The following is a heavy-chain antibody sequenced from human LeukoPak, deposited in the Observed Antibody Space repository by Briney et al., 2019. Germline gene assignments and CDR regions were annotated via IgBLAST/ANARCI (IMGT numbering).Heavy chain of an antibody. D-gene: IGHD6-13*01. J-gene: IGHJ4*02. CDR1: GGSFSGYY. V-gene: IGHV4-34*01. CDR2: INHSRST. Sequence: SETLSLTCAVYGGSFSGYYWSWIRQPPGKGLEWIGEINHSRSTNYNPSLKSRVTISVDTSKNQFSLKLSSVTAADTAVYYCARLYGIAAAGKNDYWGQGTLVTVSS. CDR3: ARLYGIAAAGKNDY.